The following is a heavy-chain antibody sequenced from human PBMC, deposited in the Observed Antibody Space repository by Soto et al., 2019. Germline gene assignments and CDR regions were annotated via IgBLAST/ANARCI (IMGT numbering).Heavy chain of an antibody. CDR3: ARVDDDPNYDILTGYYRDYYGMDV. J-gene: IGHJ6*02. D-gene: IGHD3-9*01. CDR1: GYTITSYY. CDR2: INPSCGST. Sequence: GASVKVSCQASGYTITSYYMHWVRQAPGQGLEWMGIINPSCGSTSYAQKFQGRVTITADESTSTAYMELSSLRSEDTAVYYCARVDDDPNYDILTGYYRDYYGMDVWGQGTTVTVSS. V-gene: IGHV1-46*01.